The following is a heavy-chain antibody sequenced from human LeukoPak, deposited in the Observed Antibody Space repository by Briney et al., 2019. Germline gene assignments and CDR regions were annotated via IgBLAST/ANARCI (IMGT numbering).Heavy chain of an antibody. CDR2: IYYSGST. V-gene: IGHV4-59*08. Sequence: SETLSLTCTVSGGSISSYYWSWIRQPPGKGLEWIGYIYYSGSTNYNPSLKSRVTISVDTSKSQFSLKLSSVTAADTAVYYCARRSGGAYYYDSSGYLDYWGQGTLVTVSS. D-gene: IGHD3-22*01. CDR1: GGSISSYY. CDR3: ARRSGGAYYYDSSGYLDY. J-gene: IGHJ4*02.